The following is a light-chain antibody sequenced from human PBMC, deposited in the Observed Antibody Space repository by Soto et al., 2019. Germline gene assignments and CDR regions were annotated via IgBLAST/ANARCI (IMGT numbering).Light chain of an antibody. Sequence: EIVLTQSPATLSLSPGERATLSCRASQSFSSYLAWYQQKPGQAPSLLIYDTSNRATGIPARFSGSGSGTDFTLTISSLEPEDFAVYYCQQRSNWLWTFGQGTKVEIK. V-gene: IGKV3-11*01. CDR2: DTS. CDR1: QSFSSY. J-gene: IGKJ1*01. CDR3: QQRSNWLWT.